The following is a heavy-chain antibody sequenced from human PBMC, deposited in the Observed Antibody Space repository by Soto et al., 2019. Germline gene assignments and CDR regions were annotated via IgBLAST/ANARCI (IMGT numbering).Heavy chain of an antibody. J-gene: IGHJ3*01. CDR3: ARGRGYSLIPVVDDAVDV. V-gene: IGHV1-18*04. D-gene: IGHD5-12*01. CDR1: GYSFTGYC. CDR2: ITTYDGDT. Sequence: ASVKVSCKASGYSFTGYCINWGRQAPGQGLQCLGRITTYDGDTNYAQNFQGRVTMTTDTSTSTTYMELRSLRSDDTAVYFCARGRGYSLIPVVDDAVDVWGQGTLVTVSS.